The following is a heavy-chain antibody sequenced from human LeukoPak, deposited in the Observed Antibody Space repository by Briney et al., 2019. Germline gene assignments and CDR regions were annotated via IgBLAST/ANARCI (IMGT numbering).Heavy chain of an antibody. CDR3: AKDGQLSY. D-gene: IGHD6-6*01. J-gene: IGHJ4*02. Sequence: GGSLRLSCAASGFTFSDYAMSWVRQTPGKGLEWVAVISGSGGTIYNADSVKGRFTISRDNSKNTLYLQMNSLRAEDTAIYYCAKDGQLSYWGQGTLVTVSS. CDR2: ISGSGGTI. CDR1: GFTFSDYA. V-gene: IGHV3-23*01.